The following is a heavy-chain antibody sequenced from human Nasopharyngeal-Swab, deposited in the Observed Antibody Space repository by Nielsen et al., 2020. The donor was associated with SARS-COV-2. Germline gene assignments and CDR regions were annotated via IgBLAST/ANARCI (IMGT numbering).Heavy chain of an antibody. CDR2: INQSGST. D-gene: IGHD2-8*01. V-gene: IGHV4-34*01. CDR3: ARGLSGIVPSPFLGLGPYYSYYYMDV. J-gene: IGHJ6*03. Sequence: SETLSLTCVVYGGSFSSYYWGWIRQPPGKGLEWIAEINQSGSTNYNPSLRSRVTISVDTSKNQFSLRLTSVTAADTAVYYCARGLSGIVPSPFLGLGPYYSYYYMDVWGKGTTVNVSS. CDR1: GGSFSSYY.